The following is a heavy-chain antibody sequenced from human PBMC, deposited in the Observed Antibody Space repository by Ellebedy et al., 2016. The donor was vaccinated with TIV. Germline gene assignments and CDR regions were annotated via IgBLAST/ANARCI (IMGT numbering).Heavy chain of an antibody. Sequence: SETLSLTXTVSGGSISSGGHFWSWIRQHPGKGLEWIGHIYWSGGTDYNPSLKSRVTISVDTSKNQFSLKLSSVTAADTAVYYCARDTRFGGEDCFDSWGQGTLVTVSS. CDR2: IYWSGGT. V-gene: IGHV4-61*08. J-gene: IGHJ5*01. CDR1: GGSISSGGHF. CDR3: ARDTRFGGEDCFDS. D-gene: IGHD3-10*01.